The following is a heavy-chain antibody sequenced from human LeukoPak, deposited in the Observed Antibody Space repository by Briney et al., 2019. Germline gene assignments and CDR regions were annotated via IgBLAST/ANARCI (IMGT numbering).Heavy chain of an antibody. CDR1: GYTFTSYG. V-gene: IGHV1-18*01. J-gene: IGHJ4*02. CDR2: ISAYNGNT. CDR3: ARAYYYDSSGYYYGESFDY. Sequence: GASVKVSCNASGYTFTSYGISWVRQAPGQGLEWMGWISAYNGNTNYAQKLQGRVTMTTDTSTSTAYMELRSLRSDDTAVYYCARAYYYDSSGYYYGESFDYWGQGTLVTVSS. D-gene: IGHD3-22*01.